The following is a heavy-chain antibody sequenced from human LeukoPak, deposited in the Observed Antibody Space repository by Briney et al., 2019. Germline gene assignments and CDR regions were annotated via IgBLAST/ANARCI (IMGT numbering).Heavy chain of an antibody. V-gene: IGHV4-39*07. Sequence: SETLSLTCTVSGGSISSSSYYWGWIRQPPGKGLEWIGSIYYSGSTYYNPSLKSRVTISVDTSKNQFSLKLSSVTAADTAVYYCARLAYYDILTGYSYFDYWGQGTLVTVSS. CDR2: IYYSGST. CDR1: GGSISSSSYY. J-gene: IGHJ4*02. CDR3: ARLAYYDILTGYSYFDY. D-gene: IGHD3-9*01.